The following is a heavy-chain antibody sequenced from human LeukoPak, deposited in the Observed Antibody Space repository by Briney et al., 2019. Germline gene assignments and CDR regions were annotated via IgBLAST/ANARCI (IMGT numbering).Heavy chain of an antibody. V-gene: IGHV3-48*01. Sequence: GGSLRLSCAASGFTFSSYSMNWVRQAPGKGLEWVSYISSSSSTIYYADSVKGRFTISRDNSKNTLYLQMNSLRAEDTAVYYCAKGLTGAAGTEVYWGQGTLVTVSS. CDR3: AKGLTGAAGTEVY. D-gene: IGHD6-13*01. J-gene: IGHJ4*02. CDR1: GFTFSSYS. CDR2: ISSSSSTI.